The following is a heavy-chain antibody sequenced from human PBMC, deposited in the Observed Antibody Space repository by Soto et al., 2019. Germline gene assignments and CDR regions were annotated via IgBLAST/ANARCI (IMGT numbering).Heavy chain of an antibody. CDR3: ARHAGRLSSSPTRLDY. D-gene: IGHD6-6*01. Sequence: QLQLQESGPGLVKPSETLSLTCTVSGGSISSSSYYWGWIRQPPGKGLEWIGRIYYSGSTYYNPSLKSRVTLSVDTSKNQFSLELSLVTAADTAVYYCARHAGRLSSSPTRLDYWGQGTLVTVSS. CDR1: GGSISSSSYY. J-gene: IGHJ4*02. V-gene: IGHV4-39*01. CDR2: IYYSGST.